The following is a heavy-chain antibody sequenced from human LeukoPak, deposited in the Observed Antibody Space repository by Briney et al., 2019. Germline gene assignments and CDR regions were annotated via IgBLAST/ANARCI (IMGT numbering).Heavy chain of an antibody. CDR1: GYRFTSYF. D-gene: IGHD7-27*01. Sequence: ASVKVSCKASGYRFTSYFMHWVRRAPGQGLEWMAIINPSGGSPSYAQRFQGRVTMTRDTSTSTVYMELSSLRSEDTAVYYCARGPGDYFDYWGQGTLVTVSS. CDR3: ARGPGDYFDY. V-gene: IGHV1-46*01. CDR2: INPSGGSP. J-gene: IGHJ4*02.